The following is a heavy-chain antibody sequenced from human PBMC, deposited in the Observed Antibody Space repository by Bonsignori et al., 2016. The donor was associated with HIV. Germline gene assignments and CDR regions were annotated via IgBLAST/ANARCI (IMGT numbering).Heavy chain of an antibody. J-gene: IGHJ6*03. D-gene: IGHD1-26*01. Sequence: SETLSLTCAVSGGSISSGGYSWSWIRQPPGKGLEWIGYIYHSGSTYYNPSLKSRVTISVDRSKNQFSLKLSSVTAADTAVYYCATSSQGATQYYYMDVWGKGTTVTVSS. V-gene: IGHV4-30-2*01. CDR1: GGSISSGGYS. CDR2: IYHSGST. CDR3: ATSSQGATQYYYMDV.